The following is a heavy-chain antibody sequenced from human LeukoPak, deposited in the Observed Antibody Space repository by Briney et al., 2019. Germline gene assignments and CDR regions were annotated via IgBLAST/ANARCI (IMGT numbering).Heavy chain of an antibody. CDR3: ARDCSGGSCYGAFDI. V-gene: IGHV4-30-4*08. D-gene: IGHD2-15*01. CDR2: IYDSGST. CDR1: GGSVSSGSYY. J-gene: IGHJ3*02. Sequence: SETLSLTCTVSGGSVSSGSYYWSWIRQPPGKGPEWIGYIYDSGSTYCNPSLKSRITISVDTSENRFSLKLSSVTATDTAVYYCARDCSGGSCYGAFDIWGQGTMVTVSS.